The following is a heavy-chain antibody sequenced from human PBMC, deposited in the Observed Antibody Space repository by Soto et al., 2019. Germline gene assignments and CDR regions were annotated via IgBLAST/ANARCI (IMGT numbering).Heavy chain of an antibody. Sequence: VQLVESGGGLVKPGGSLRLSCAASGFTFSNAWMNWVRQAPGKGLEWVGRIKSKTDGGTTDYAAPVKGRFTISRDDSKNTLYLQMNSLKTEDTAVYYCTTDKIAAALPHYYYYGMDVWGQGTTVTVSS. CDR1: GFTFSNAW. CDR3: TTDKIAAALPHYYYYGMDV. V-gene: IGHV3-15*07. J-gene: IGHJ6*02. D-gene: IGHD6-13*01. CDR2: IKSKTDGGTT.